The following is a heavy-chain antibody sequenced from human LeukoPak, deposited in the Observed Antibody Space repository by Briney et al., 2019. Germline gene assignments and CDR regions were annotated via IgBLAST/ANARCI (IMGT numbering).Heavy chain of an antibody. Sequence: GGSLRLSCAASGFTFSSYAMHWVRQAPGKGLEWVAVISYDGSNKYYADSVKGRFTISRDNSKNTLYLQMNSLRAEDTAVYYCARGTPVVPANYYYYYYMDVWGKGTTVTVSS. CDR2: ISYDGSNK. CDR1: GFTFSSYA. V-gene: IGHV3-30-3*01. J-gene: IGHJ6*03. CDR3: ARGTPVVPANYYYYYYMDV. D-gene: IGHD2-2*01.